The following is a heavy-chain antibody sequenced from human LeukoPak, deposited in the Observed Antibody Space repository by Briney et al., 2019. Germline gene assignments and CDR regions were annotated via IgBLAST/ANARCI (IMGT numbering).Heavy chain of an antibody. CDR3: ARGAYYFDY. V-gene: IGHV4-39*07. Sequence: SETLSLTCTVSGGSISGSSYYWGWIRQPPGKGLEWIGRIYTSGSTNCNPSLKSRVTMSVDTSKNQFSLKLSSVTAADTAVYYCARGAYYFDYWGQGTLVTVSS. CDR2: IYTSGST. CDR1: GGSISGSSYY. J-gene: IGHJ4*02.